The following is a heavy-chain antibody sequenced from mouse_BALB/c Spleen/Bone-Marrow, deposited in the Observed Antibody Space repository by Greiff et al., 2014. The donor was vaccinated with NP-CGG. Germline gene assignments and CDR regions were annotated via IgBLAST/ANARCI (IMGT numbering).Heavy chain of an antibody. V-gene: IGHV1-69*01. Sequence: VQLQESGAELVMPGASVKMSCKASGYTFTDYWMHRVKQRPGQGLEWIGAIDTSDSYTSYNQKFKGKATLTVDESSSTAYMQLSSLTSEDSAVYYCAFYYGNYGDYWGQGTTLTVSS. J-gene: IGHJ2*01. CDR3: AFYYGNYGDY. CDR1: GYTFTDYW. CDR2: IDTSDSYT. D-gene: IGHD2-1*01.